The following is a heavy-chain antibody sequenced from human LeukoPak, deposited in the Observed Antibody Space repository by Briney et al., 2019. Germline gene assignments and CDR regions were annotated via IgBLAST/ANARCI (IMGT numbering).Heavy chain of an antibody. D-gene: IGHD3-10*01. CDR1: GDSVSNSHYY. J-gene: IGHJ5*02. CDR2: TYYSGST. CDR3: ARHSGSGSLSRPFDP. Sequence: SETLSLTCTVSGDSVSNSHYYWGWIRQPPGKGLEWIGTTYYSGSTDYNPSLKSRVTISIDTSKNQFSLNVRSVSAADTAVYYCARHSGSGSLSRPFDPWGQGTLVTVTS. V-gene: IGHV4-39*01.